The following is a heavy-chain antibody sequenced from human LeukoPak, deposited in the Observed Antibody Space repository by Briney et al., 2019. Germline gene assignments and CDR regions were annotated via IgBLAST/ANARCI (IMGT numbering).Heavy chain of an antibody. D-gene: IGHD6-19*01. CDR1: GYTFTGYY. Sequence: ASAKVSCKASGYTFTGYYMHWVRQAPGQGLEWMGWINPNSGGTNYAQKFQGRVTMTRDTSISTAYMELSRLRSDDTAVYYCARDFFGQWLVQNLNWFDPWGQGTLVTVSS. V-gene: IGHV1-2*02. J-gene: IGHJ5*02. CDR2: INPNSGGT. CDR3: ARDFFGQWLVQNLNWFDP.